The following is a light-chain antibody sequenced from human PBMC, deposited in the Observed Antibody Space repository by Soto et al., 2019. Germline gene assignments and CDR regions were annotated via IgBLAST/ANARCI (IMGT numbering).Light chain of an antibody. CDR2: AAS. Sequence: DIQLTQSPSFLSASVGDRVTITCRASQGISSYLAWYQQKPGKAPKLLIYAASTLQSGVPSRFSGSTSGTQFTLTISSLQPEDSATYYCLQHNTYPRTFGQGTKVEI. V-gene: IGKV1-9*01. CDR3: LQHNTYPRT. CDR1: QGISSY. J-gene: IGKJ1*01.